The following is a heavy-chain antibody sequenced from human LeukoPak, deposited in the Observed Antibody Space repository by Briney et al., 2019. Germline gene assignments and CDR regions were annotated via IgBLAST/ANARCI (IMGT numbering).Heavy chain of an antibody. CDR2: ISNDGDT. CDR3: ARGLWFGEV. J-gene: IGHJ4*02. V-gene: IGHV3-66*01. Sequence: TGGSLRLSCAASGFTVSSNYMSWVRQGPGKGLECVSVISNDGDTYYADSVKGRFTISRDNANNSLYLQMNSLRVEDTAVYYCARGLWFGEVWGQGTLVTVSS. D-gene: IGHD3-10*01. CDR1: GFTVSSNY.